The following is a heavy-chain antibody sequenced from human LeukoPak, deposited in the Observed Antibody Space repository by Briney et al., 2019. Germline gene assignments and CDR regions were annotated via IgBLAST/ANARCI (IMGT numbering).Heavy chain of an antibody. Sequence: SRTLSLTCTVSGGSINSGDYYWSWIRQPPGKGLEWIGYIYYSGSTYYNPSLKSRVTISVDTSKNQFSLKLSSVTAADSAVYYCAREDHCSSTSCSYFFDYWGQGTLVTVSS. J-gene: IGHJ4*02. D-gene: IGHD2-2*01. CDR2: IYYSGST. CDR3: AREDHCSSTSCSYFFDY. V-gene: IGHV4-30-4*01. CDR1: GGSINSGDYY.